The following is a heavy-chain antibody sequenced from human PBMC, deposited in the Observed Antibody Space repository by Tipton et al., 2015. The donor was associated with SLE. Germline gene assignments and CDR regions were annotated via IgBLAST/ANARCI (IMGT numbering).Heavy chain of an antibody. Sequence: GSLRLSCAASGFTFSSYGTHWVRQAPGKGLEYVSAISSNGGSTYYADSVKGRFSVSRDNSKNTLYLQMNSLRAEDTAVYYCARHSSNADYMDVWGKGTTVTVSS. D-gene: IGHD6-13*01. J-gene: IGHJ6*03. CDR1: GFTFSSYG. CDR2: ISSNGGST. V-gene: IGHV3-64*04. CDR3: ARHSSNADYMDV.